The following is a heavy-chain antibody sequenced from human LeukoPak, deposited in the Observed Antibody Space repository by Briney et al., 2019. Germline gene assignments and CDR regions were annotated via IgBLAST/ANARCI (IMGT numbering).Heavy chain of an antibody. V-gene: IGHV3-33*03. D-gene: IGHD6-19*01. Sequence: GGSLRLSCAASGFTFSTYGMHWVRQAPGKGLEWVALIYYDGGNKYYADSVKGRFTISRDNAKNSLYLQMNSLRAEDTAVYYCARNSGWFRFDYWGQGTLVTVSS. CDR2: IYYDGGNK. CDR1: GFTFSTYG. CDR3: ARNSGWFRFDY. J-gene: IGHJ4*02.